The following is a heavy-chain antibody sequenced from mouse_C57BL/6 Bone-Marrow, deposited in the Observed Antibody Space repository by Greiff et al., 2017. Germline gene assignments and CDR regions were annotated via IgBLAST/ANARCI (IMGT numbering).Heavy chain of an antibody. Sequence: EVKLVESGPELVKPGASVKMSCKASGYTFTDYNMHWVKQSHGKSLEWIGYINPNNGGTSYNQKFKGKATLTVNKSSSTAYMELRSLTSEDSAVYYCASGGLLLEGVWGTGTTVTVSS. CDR1: GYTFTDYN. D-gene: IGHD1-1*01. CDR3: ASGGLLLEGV. V-gene: IGHV1-22*01. CDR2: INPNNGGT. J-gene: IGHJ1*03.